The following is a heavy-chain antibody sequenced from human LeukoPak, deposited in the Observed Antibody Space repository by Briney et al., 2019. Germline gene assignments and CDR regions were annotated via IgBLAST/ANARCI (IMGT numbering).Heavy chain of an antibody. CDR3: ARAPPYYYGSGSYYTFDY. J-gene: IGHJ4*02. V-gene: IGHV4-34*01. D-gene: IGHD3-10*01. CDR1: GGSFSGYY. CDR2: INHSGST. Sequence: PSETLSLTCAVYGGSFSGYYWSWIRQPPGKGLEWIGEINHSGSTNYNPSLKSRVTISVDTSKNQFSLKLSSVTAADTAVYYCARAPPYYYGSGSYYTFDYWGQGTLVTVSS.